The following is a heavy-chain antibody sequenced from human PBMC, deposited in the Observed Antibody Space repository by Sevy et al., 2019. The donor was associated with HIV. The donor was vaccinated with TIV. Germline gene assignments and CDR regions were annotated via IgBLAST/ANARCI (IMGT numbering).Heavy chain of an antibody. D-gene: IGHD6-19*01. V-gene: IGHV3-30*18. CDR3: AKDHGRSRNSSGWLVY. CDR2: ISYDGSNK. Sequence: GGSLRLSCAASGFTFSSYGMHWVRQAPGKGLEWVAVISYDGSNKYYADSVKGRFTISRDNSKNTLYLQMNSLRAEDTAVYYCAKDHGRSRNSSGWLVYWGQGTLVTVSS. CDR1: GFTFSSYG. J-gene: IGHJ4*02.